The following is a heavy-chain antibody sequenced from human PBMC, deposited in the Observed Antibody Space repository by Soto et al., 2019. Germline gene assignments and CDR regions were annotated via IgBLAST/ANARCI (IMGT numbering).Heavy chain of an antibody. CDR1: GFTFRTYA. D-gene: IGHD6-13*01. CDR3: ARGDSNSWSDY. CDR2: ISYDGTNK. J-gene: IGHJ4*02. Sequence: QVQLVESGGGVVQPGRSLRLSCAASGFTFRTYAMDWVRQAPGKGLEWVAVISYDGTNKYYADSVKGRFTISRDNSKNTWSLQMNSLRAEDTAVYYCARGDSNSWSDYWGQGTLVTVSS. V-gene: IGHV3-30*01.